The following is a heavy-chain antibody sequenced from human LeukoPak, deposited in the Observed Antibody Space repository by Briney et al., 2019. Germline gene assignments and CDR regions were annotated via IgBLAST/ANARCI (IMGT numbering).Heavy chain of an antibody. CDR2: MNPNIGQT. CDR1: VYTFTSSD. J-gene: IGHJ4*02. D-gene: IGHD6-13*01. CDR3: ARGRPGLASAGTYDF. V-gene: IGHV1-8*01. Sequence: ASVKVSCTASVYTFTSSDSNWVRPAPGQGLERMGWMNPNIGQTGCAHKFQGRVAMPKNISISTAYIVVSSLGYEDTATYYCARGRPGLASAGTYDFWGQGTLITVCS.